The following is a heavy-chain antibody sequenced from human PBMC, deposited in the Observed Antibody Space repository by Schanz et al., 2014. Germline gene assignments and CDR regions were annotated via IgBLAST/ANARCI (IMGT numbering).Heavy chain of an antibody. D-gene: IGHD2-21*01. Sequence: EVQLVESGGGLVQPGGSLRLSCTTSGFTFSTYAMTWVRQAPGKGLEWVSAISNGGDGTDYAGSVRGRFTISRDNSKNIVYLEMSSLRVEDTGFYFCAKDLGTRGIAATPNYWGQGTLVSVSS. CDR2: ISNGGDGT. CDR1: GFTFSTYA. J-gene: IGHJ4*02. CDR3: AKDLGTRGIAATPNY. V-gene: IGHV3-23*04.